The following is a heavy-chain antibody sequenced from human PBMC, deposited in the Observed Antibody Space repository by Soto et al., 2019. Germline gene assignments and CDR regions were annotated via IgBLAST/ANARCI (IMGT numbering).Heavy chain of an antibody. CDR1: GGSISSSSYY. CDR3: ASGYSGYDFCFDY. V-gene: IGHV4-39*01. Sequence: SETLSLTCTVSGGSISSSSYYWGWIRQPPGKGLEWIGSIYYSGSTYYNPSLKSRVTISVDTSKNQFSLKLSSVTAADTAVYYCASGYSGYDFCFDYWGQGTLVTVSS. J-gene: IGHJ4*02. CDR2: IYYSGST. D-gene: IGHD5-12*01.